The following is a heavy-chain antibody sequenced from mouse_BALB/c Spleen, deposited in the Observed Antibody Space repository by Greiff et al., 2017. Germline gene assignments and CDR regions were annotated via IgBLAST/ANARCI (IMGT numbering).Heavy chain of an antibody. CDR3: ARHTPWFAY. Sequence: EVHLVESGGGLVKPGGSLKLSCAASGFAFSSYDMSWVRQTPEKRLEWVAYISSGGGSTYYPDTVKGRFTISRDNAKNTLYLQMSSLKSEDTAMYYCARHTPWFAYWGQGTLVTVSA. CDR2: ISSGGGST. V-gene: IGHV5-12-1*01. CDR1: GFAFSSYD. J-gene: IGHJ3*01.